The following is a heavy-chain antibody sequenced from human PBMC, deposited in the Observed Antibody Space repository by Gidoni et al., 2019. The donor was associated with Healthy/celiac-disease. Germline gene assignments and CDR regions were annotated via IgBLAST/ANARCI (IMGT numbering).Heavy chain of an antibody. J-gene: IGHJ4*02. CDR2: ISSSSSYI. CDR1: GVTFSSYS. Sequence: EVQLVESGGGLVKPGGSLRLSCAASGVTFSSYSMNWFRQAPGKGLEWVSSISSSSSYIYYVDSVKGRFTISRDNAKNSLYLQMNSLRAEDTAVYYCARDNQGTSDYWGQGTLVTVSS. D-gene: IGHD2-2*01. CDR3: ARDNQGTSDY. V-gene: IGHV3-21*01.